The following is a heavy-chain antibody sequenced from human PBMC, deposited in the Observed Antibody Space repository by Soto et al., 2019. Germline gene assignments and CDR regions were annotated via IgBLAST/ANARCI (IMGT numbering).Heavy chain of an antibody. CDR2: FDPEDGET. Sequence: ASVKVSCKVSGYTLTELSMHWVRQAPGKGLEWMGGFDPEDGETIYAQKFQGRVTMTEDTSTDTAYMELSSLRSEDTAVYYCATQQNYDFWSGYYTNYYGMDVWGQGTTVTSP. CDR3: ATQQNYDFWSGYYTNYYGMDV. J-gene: IGHJ6*02. D-gene: IGHD3-3*01. V-gene: IGHV1-24*01. CDR1: GYTLTELS.